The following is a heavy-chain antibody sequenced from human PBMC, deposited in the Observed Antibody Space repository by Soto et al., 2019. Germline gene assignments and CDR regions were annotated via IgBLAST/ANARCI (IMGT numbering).Heavy chain of an antibody. V-gene: IGHV1-2*02. CDR3: ARGNSGDDYAFDY. Sequence: ASVKVSCKPSGYTFTGYYIHWVRQAPGQGLEWMGWINPRSDGRHYAQRFQGRVTMTRDTSITTAYMELSSLRSDDTAVYYCARGNSGDDYAFDYWGQATLVTVS. D-gene: IGHD5-12*01. CDR2: INPRSDGR. J-gene: IGHJ4*02. CDR1: GYTFTGYY.